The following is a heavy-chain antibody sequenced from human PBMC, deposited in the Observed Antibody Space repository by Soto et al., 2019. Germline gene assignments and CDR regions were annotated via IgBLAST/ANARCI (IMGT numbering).Heavy chain of an antibody. Sequence: QVQLVQSGAEVKKPGASVKVSCKASGYTFTGYYMHWVRQAPGQGLEWMGWINPNSGGTNYAQKFQGWVTMTRDTSISTAYMELSRLRSDDTAVYYCARGRIAAAGTTYYYYYYGMDVWGQGTTVTVSS. V-gene: IGHV1-2*04. CDR3: ARGRIAAAGTTYYYYYYGMDV. D-gene: IGHD6-13*01. CDR1: GYTFTGYY. J-gene: IGHJ6*02. CDR2: INPNSGGT.